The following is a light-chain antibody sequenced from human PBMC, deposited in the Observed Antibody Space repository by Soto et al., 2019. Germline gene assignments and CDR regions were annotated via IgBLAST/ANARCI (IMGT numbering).Light chain of an antibody. CDR2: GAS. CDR1: QSVNSNY. J-gene: IGKJ1*01. V-gene: IGKV3-20*01. Sequence: EIVLTQSPGTLSLSPGERATLSCRASQSVNSNYLAWYQQKPGQAPRLLLYGASSRATGIPGRFSGIGYGTDFTLTISRQEPEDFAVYYCQQYFSSPQTFGQGTKVEIK. CDR3: QQYFSSPQT.